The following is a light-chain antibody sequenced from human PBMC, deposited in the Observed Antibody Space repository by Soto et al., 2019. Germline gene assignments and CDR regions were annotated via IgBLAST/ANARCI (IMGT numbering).Light chain of an antibody. Sequence: QAVVTQPASVSGSPGQSITISCTGTSSDVGGYNYVSWYQQSPGKAPKLMIHEVSNRPSGVSNRFSGSKSGNTASLTISGLQPEDEGDYYCSSYASSSTFLFGGGTKVTVL. CDR1: SSDVGGYNY. V-gene: IGLV2-14*01. J-gene: IGLJ2*01. CDR3: SSYASSSTFL. CDR2: EVS.